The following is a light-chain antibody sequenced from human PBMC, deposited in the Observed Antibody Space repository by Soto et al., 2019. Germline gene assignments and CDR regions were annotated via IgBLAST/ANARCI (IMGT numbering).Light chain of an antibody. Sequence: EXVXTXSXXTXXXSXXEXXTLSCRASQSVSSNLAWYQQKPGQAPRLLIYGASTRATGIPARFSGSGSGTEFTLTISSLQSEDFAVYYCQQYNNWPITFGQGTRLEIK. CDR1: QSVSSN. CDR2: GAS. CDR3: QQYNNWPIT. J-gene: IGKJ5*01. V-gene: IGKV3-15*01.